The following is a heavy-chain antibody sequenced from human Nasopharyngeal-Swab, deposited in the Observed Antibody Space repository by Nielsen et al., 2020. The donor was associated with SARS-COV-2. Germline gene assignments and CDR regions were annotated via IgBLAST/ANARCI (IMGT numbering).Heavy chain of an antibody. J-gene: IGHJ6*02. D-gene: IGHD3-3*01. V-gene: IGHV3-21*01. Sequence: GVLKISCAASGFTFRDYSMNWARQAPGKGLEWVSSIGRYGTDIFHADSVKGRFSVFRDAANKSIYLQMRSLRAEDTAVYYCARGTVFGVANGMDVWGQGTTVTVSS. CDR1: GFTFRDYS. CDR2: IGRYGTDI. CDR3: ARGTVFGVANGMDV.